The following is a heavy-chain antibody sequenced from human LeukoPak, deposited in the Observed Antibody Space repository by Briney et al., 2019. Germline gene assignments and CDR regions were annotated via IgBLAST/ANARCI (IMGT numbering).Heavy chain of an antibody. J-gene: IGHJ3*02. CDR3: AHRSFDLSGTALSRLLDAFDI. CDR2: IHWDDDK. CDR1: GFSLSTSGVV. V-gene: IGHV2-5*02. D-gene: IGHD1-20*01. Sequence: ESGPTLVSPTQTLTLTCTFSGFSLSTSGVVVGWLRQPPGKALEWLALIHWDDDKRYTPSLQTRLTITKDTSKIQVVLTMTNMDPMDTATYFCAHRSFDLSGTALSRLLDAFDIWGQGTMVTVSS.